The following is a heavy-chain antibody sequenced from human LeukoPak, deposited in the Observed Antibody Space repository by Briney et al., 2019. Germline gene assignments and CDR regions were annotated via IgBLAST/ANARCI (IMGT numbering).Heavy chain of an antibody. Sequence: ASVKVSCTASGYTFSSYDINWVRQAAGQGLEWMGWMNPKTGNTGYAQKFQGRLSFTRNTSISTAYMELSSLRSEDTAVYYCARMLNDFWRNRAFDIWGQGTMVTVSS. CDR3: ARMLNDFWRNRAFDI. D-gene: IGHD3-3*01. CDR1: GYTFSSYD. V-gene: IGHV1-8*01. J-gene: IGHJ3*02. CDR2: MNPKTGNT.